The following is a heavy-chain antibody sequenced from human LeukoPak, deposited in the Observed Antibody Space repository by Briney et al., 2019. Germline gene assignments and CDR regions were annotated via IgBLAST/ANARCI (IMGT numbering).Heavy chain of an antibody. V-gene: IGHV3-23*01. J-gene: IGHJ4*02. D-gene: IGHD3-10*01. Sequence: GGSLRLSCAASGFTFSSYAMSWVRQAPGKGLEWVSTISGSGGSTYYADSVKGRFTISRDNSKNTFYLQMNSLRAEDTAVYYCARSEDRGVLTRADYWGQGTLVTVSS. CDR3: ARSEDRGVLTRADY. CDR2: ISGSGGST. CDR1: GFTFSSYA.